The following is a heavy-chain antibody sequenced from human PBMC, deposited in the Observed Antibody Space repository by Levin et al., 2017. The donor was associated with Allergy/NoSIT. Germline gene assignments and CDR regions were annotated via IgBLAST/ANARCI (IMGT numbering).Heavy chain of an antibody. D-gene: IGHD6-13*01. CDR3: ARGRTGYSSSCLTL. CDR1: GYTFTSYY. V-gene: IGHV1-46*01. Sequence: LGESLKISCKASGYTFTSYYIHWVRQAPGQGLEWMGLINPSGGGTSYAQKFQDRVTMTRDTSTSTVYMELSSLRSEDTAVYYCARGRTGYSSSCLTLWGQGTLVTVSS. CDR2: INPSGGGT. J-gene: IGHJ4*02.